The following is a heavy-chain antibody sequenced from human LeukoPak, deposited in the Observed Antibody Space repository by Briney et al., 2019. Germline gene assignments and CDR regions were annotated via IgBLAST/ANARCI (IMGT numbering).Heavy chain of an antibody. CDR1: GGSFSGYY. V-gene: IGHV4-34*01. CDR3: ARARNYYDSSGFYYEGDAFDI. CDR2: INHSGST. J-gene: IGHJ3*02. D-gene: IGHD3-22*01. Sequence: SETLSLTCAVYGGSFSGYYWSWIRQPPGKGLEWIGEINHSGSTNYNPSPKSRVTISVDTSKNQFSLKLSSVTAADTAVYYCARARNYYDSSGFYYEGDAFDIWGQGTMVTVSS.